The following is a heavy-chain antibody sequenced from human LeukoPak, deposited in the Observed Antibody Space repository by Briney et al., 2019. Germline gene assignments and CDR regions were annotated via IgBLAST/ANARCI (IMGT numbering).Heavy chain of an antibody. CDR2: IYYSGST. Sequence: PSETLCLTCTASGGSISSGDYYWSWLRQPPGKGLEWIGYIYYSGSTNYNPSLKSRVTISVDTSKNQFSLKLSSVTAADTAVYYCARHGTSGTNLNWFDPWGQGTLVTVSS. J-gene: IGHJ5*02. V-gene: IGHV4-61*08. CDR3: ARHGTSGTNLNWFDP. CDR1: GGSISSGDYY. D-gene: IGHD1-1*01.